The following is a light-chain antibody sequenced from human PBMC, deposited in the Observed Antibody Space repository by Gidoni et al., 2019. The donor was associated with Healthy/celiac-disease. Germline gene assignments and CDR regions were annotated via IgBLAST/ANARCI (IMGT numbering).Light chain of an antibody. V-gene: IGKV3-20*01. CDR2: GAS. Sequence: DIVFTQSPGTLSLSPGERATLSCRASQSVSSSYLAWYQQKPGQAPRLLIYGASSRATGIPDRFSGSGYGTDFTLTISRLEPEDFAVYYCQQYGSAPKTFGQGTKVEIK. J-gene: IGKJ1*01. CDR1: QSVSSSY. CDR3: QQYGSAPKT.